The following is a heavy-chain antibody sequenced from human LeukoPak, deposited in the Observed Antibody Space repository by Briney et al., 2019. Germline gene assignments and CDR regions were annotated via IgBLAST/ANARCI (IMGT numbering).Heavy chain of an antibody. CDR2: INSDGSGT. V-gene: IGHV3-74*01. J-gene: IGHJ6*03. Sequence: GGSLRLSCAASGFTFRNYWMNWVCQAPGKGLVWVSHINSDGSGTTYADSVKGRFTISRDNAKNTLYLQMNILRAEDTAVYYCARGDIVGNAYFYYMDVWGKGTTVTVSS. CDR3: ARGDIVGNAYFYYMDV. D-gene: IGHD2-15*01. CDR1: GFTFRNYW.